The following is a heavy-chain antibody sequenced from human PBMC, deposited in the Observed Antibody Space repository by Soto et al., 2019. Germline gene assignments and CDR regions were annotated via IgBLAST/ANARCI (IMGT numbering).Heavy chain of an antibody. V-gene: IGHV3-48*02. CDR2: ISSSSSTI. CDR1: GFTFSSYS. Sequence: PGGSLRLSCAASGFTFSSYSMNWVRQAPGKGLEWVSYISSSSSTIFYADSVKGRFTISRDNAKNPLYLQMNSLRDEDTAVYYCARDAFDYWGQGTLVTVSS. CDR3: ARDAFDY. J-gene: IGHJ4*02.